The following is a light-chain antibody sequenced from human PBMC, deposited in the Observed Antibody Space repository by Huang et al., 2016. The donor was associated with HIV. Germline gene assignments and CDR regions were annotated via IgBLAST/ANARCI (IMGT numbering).Light chain of an antibody. J-gene: IGKJ2*01. CDR2: GAS. V-gene: IGKV3-15*01. CDR3: QQYHNWPPYT. Sequence: EILLTQSPATLSVSPGERVTLSCRASQSISNHLAWYQQKPGQAPRLLIYGASTRATAIPARFSGSASGTEFTLTISSLQSEDFAVYYCQQYHNWPPYTFGQGTKLEI. CDR1: QSISNH.